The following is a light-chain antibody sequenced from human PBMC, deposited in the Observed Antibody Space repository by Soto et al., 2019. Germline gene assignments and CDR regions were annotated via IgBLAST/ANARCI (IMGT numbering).Light chain of an antibody. Sequence: EIVLTQSPDTLSVSPGERATLSCRASQSVSSSLAWYQQRPGQAPRLLIYGASTRATGIPARFSGTGSGTEFTLTVSSLQSEDFAVYYCQQYNTWPPITFGQGTRLEIK. J-gene: IGKJ5*01. V-gene: IGKV3-15*01. CDR1: QSVSSS. CDR2: GAS. CDR3: QQYNTWPPIT.